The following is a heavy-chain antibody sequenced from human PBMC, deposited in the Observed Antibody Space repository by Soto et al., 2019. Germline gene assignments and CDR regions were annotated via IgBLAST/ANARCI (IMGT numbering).Heavy chain of an antibody. CDR1: GYSISVGDC. D-gene: IGHD1-26*01. CDR2: LYHIGST. J-gene: IGHJ5*02. CDR3: AREVSGSYENWFDP. V-gene: IGHV4-38-2*02. Sequence: SETQSHTSAVSGYSISVGDCWGWIRQPPGRGLEWIGSLYHIGSTHYNTSLKSRVTISVDTSKNQFSLKLSSVTAADTAVYYCAREVSGSYENWFDPWGQGTLVTVSS.